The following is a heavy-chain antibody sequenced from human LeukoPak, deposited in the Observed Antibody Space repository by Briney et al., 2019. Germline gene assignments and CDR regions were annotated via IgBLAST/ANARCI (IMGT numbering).Heavy chain of an antibody. CDR3: ARDEAPIIVVVPAANQNAFDI. V-gene: IGHV1-2*02. Sequence: ASVKVSCKASGGTFSSYAISWVRQAPGQWLEWMGWINPNSGGTSYAQKFQGRVTMTRDTSISTAYMELSRLRSDDTAVYYCARDEAPIIVVVPAANQNAFDIWDQGTMVTVSS. D-gene: IGHD2-2*01. CDR1: GGTFSSYA. CDR2: INPNSGGT. J-gene: IGHJ3*02.